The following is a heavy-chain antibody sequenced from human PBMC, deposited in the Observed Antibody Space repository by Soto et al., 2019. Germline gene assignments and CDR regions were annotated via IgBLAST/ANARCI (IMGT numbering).Heavy chain of an antibody. J-gene: IGHJ3*02. CDR1: GGSISSSSYY. CDR2: IYYSGST. CDR3: ARTYGDYGKDDAFDI. Sequence: PSETLSLSCTVSGGSISSSSYYGGWIRQPPGKGLEWIGSIYYSGSTYYNPSLKSRVTISVDTSKNQFSLKLSSVTAADTAVYYCARTYGDYGKDDAFDIWGQGTMVTVSS. V-gene: IGHV4-39*01. D-gene: IGHD4-17*01.